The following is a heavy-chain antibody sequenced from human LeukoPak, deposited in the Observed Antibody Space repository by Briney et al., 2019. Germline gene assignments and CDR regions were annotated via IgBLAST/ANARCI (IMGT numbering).Heavy chain of an antibody. CDR2: ISAYNSNK. CDR1: GYTFTSYG. CDR3: AVVAATYYFDY. D-gene: IGHD2-15*01. V-gene: IGHV1-18*04. J-gene: IGHJ4*02. Sequence: GSVKVSCKASGYTFTSYGISWVRQAPGQGLEWVAWISAYNSNKNSAEKFQGRVTMTIDTSTSTAYMELRSLKSDDTAVYYCAVVAATYYFDYWGQGTLVTVSS.